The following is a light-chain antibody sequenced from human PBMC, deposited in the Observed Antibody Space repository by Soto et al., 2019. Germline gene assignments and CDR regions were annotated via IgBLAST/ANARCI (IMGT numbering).Light chain of an antibody. CDR1: NIGSKS. CDR3: QVWDSSNDQVI. Sequence: SSELTQPPSVSVAPGRTANITCGGNNIGSKSVHWYQQKPGQAPVLVIYYDTDRPSGIPERFSGSNSGNTATLTITRVEAGDEADYYCQVWDSSNDQVIFGGGTKLTVL. J-gene: IGLJ2*01. V-gene: IGLV3-21*04. CDR2: YDT.